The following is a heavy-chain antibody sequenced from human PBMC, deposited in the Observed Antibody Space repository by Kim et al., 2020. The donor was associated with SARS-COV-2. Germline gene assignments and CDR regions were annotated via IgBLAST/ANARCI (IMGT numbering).Heavy chain of an antibody. CDR2: STI. CDR3: ARGTGWFDP. V-gene: IGHV3-48*03. D-gene: IGHD1-1*01. J-gene: IGHJ5*02. Sequence: STIYYADSVKGRFTISRDNAKNSLYLQMNSLRAEDTAVYYCARGTGWFDPWGQGTLVTVSS.